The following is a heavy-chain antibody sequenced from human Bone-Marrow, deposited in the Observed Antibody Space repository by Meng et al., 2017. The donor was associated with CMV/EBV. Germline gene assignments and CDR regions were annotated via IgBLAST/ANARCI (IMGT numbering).Heavy chain of an antibody. D-gene: IGHD3-3*01. CDR3: ARDLLDITLFAAGGDYFDY. CDR2: INPTGGDT. Sequence: LNSYYIRWGRQAPGQGLEWMGVINPTGGDTSYAQKFQGRVTMTSDTSTSTVYMELSSLRSEDTAVYYCARDLLDITLFAAGGDYFDYWGQGTLVTVSS. V-gene: IGHV1-46*02. CDR1: LNSYY. J-gene: IGHJ4*02.